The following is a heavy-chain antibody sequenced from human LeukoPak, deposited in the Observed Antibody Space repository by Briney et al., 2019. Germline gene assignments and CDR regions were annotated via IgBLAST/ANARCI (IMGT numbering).Heavy chain of an antibody. D-gene: IGHD2-2*02. J-gene: IGHJ4*02. V-gene: IGHV2-5*01. CDR2: IYWNDDK. CDR1: GFSLSTSGVG. Sequence: ESGPTLVEPTQTLTLTCTFSGFSLSTSGVGVGWIRQPPGKALEWLALIYWNDDKRYSPSLKSRLTITKDTSKNQVVLTMTNMDPVDTATYYCAHLTGYCSSTSCYTKIQNRYYFDYWGQGTLVTVSS. CDR3: AHLTGYCSSTSCYTKIQNRYYFDY.